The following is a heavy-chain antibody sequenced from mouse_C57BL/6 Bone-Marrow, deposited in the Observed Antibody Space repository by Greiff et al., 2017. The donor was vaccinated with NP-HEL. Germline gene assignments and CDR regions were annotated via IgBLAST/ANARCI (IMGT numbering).Heavy chain of an antibody. D-gene: IGHD4-1*01. V-gene: IGHV5-15*04. Sequence: DVHLVESGGGLVQPGGSLKLSCAASGFTFSDYGMAWVRQAPRKGPEWVAFISNLAYSIYYADTVTGRFTISRENAKNTLYLEMSSLRSEDTAMYYCARRGAGTYYAMDYWGQGTSVTVSS. CDR3: ARRGAGTYYAMDY. CDR2: ISNLAYSI. CDR1: GFTFSDYG. J-gene: IGHJ4*01.